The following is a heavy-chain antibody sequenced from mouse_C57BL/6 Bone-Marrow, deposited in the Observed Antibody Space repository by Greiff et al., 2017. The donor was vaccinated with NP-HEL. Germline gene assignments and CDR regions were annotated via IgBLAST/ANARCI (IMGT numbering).Heavy chain of an antibody. Sequence: VQLQQSGPELVKPGASVKISCKASGYTFTDYYMNWVKQSHGKSLEWIGDINPNNGGTSYNQKFKGKATLTVDKSSSTAYMELRSLTSEDSAVYYCARDGAHYYGSSAWFAYWGQGTLVTVSA. CDR1: GYTFTDYY. D-gene: IGHD1-1*01. CDR3: ARDGAHYYGSSAWFAY. CDR2: INPNNGGT. V-gene: IGHV1-26*01. J-gene: IGHJ3*01.